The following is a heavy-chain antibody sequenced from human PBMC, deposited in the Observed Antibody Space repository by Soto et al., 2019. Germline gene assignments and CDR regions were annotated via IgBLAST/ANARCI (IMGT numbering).Heavy chain of an antibody. CDR2: IYSGGST. CDR3: ARDSPGGYCSGGSCRPPLYYYGMDV. CDR1: GFTVSSNY. D-gene: IGHD2-15*01. V-gene: IGHV3-53*01. Sequence: GGSLRLSCAASGFTVSSNYMSWVRQAPGKGLEWVSVIYSGGSTYYADSVKGRFTISRDNSKNTLYLQMNSLRAEDTAVYYCARDSPGGYCSGGSCRPPLYYYGMDVWGQGTTVTVSS. J-gene: IGHJ6*02.